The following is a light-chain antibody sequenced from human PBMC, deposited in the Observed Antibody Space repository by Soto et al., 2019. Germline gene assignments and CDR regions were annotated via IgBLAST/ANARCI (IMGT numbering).Light chain of an antibody. V-gene: IGLV9-49*01. CDR1: SGYSNYK. CDR3: GADSGLV. Sequence: QSVLTQPPSASASLGASVTLTCTLSSGYSNYKVDWYQQRPGKGPRFVMRVGTGGIVGSKGDGIPDRFSVLGSGLNRYLTIKNIQEEDECDYHCGADSGLVFGGGTKLTVL. J-gene: IGLJ2*01. CDR2: VGTGGIVG.